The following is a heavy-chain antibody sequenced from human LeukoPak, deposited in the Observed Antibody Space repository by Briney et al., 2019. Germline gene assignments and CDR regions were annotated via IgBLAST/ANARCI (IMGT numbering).Heavy chain of an antibody. CDR2: VNLQGST. CDR1: GGSITSTNY. Sequence: SGTLSLTCGVSGGSITSTNYCTWVRQRPGKGLEWIGEVNLQGSTNYNPSLMGRVAISVDMFENHISLQLTSVTAADTAVYYCAREGGPYRPLDYSGQGTLVTVSS. V-gene: IGHV4-4*02. J-gene: IGHJ4*02. CDR3: AREGGPYRPLDY.